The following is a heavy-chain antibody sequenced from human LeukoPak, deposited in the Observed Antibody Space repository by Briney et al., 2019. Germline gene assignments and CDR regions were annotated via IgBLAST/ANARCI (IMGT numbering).Heavy chain of an antibody. J-gene: IGHJ4*02. CDR2: IYYSGST. D-gene: IGHD1-1*01. CDR1: GGSISSSSYY. V-gene: IGHV4-39*07. Sequence: SETLSLTCTVSGGSISSSSYYWGWIRQPPGKGLEWIGSIYYSGSTYYNPSLKSRVTISVDTSKNQFSLKLSSVTAADTAVYYCARMGRLATTGTTGFDYWGQGTLVTVSS. CDR3: ARMGRLATTGTTGFDY.